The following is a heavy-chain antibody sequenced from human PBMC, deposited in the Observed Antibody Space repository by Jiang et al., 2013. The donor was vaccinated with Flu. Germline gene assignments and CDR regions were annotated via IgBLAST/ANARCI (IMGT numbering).Heavy chain of an antibody. CDR3: ATRPIYGNYFDY. D-gene: IGHD4-17*01. CDR1: GYTFTNYW. J-gene: IGHJ4*02. V-gene: IGHV5-51*01. CDR2: IYGADSDA. Sequence: GAEVKKPGESLKISCKGSGYTFTNYWTGWVRQVPGKGLEWMGMIYGADSDARYSPSFQGQVTMSADKSISTSYPEWSALKASDTAMYYCATRPIYGNYFDYWGPGTLVTVSS.